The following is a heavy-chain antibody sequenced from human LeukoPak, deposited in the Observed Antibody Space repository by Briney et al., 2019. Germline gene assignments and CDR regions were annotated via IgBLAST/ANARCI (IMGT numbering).Heavy chain of an antibody. CDR1: GGSISSSSYY. Sequence: PSETLSLTCTVSGGSISSSSYYWGWIRQPPGKGLEWIGSIYYSGSTYYNPSLKSRVTISVDTSKNQFSLKLSSVTAADTAVYYCATGDSGSYALDYWGQGTLVTVSS. V-gene: IGHV4-39*01. J-gene: IGHJ4*02. D-gene: IGHD1-26*01. CDR2: IYYSGST. CDR3: ATGDSGSYALDY.